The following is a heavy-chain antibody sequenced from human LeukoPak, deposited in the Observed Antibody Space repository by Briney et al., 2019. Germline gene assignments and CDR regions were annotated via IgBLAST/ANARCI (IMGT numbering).Heavy chain of an antibody. CDR3: AKDASVAANWFDP. Sequence: PGGSLRLSCAASGFTFSSYEMNWVRQAPGKGLEWVSYIGSSGNTIYYADSVKGRFTISRDKSMNTLYLQMNSLRAEDTAVYYCAKDASVAANWFDPWGQGTLVTVS. D-gene: IGHD6-19*01. V-gene: IGHV3-48*03. CDR2: IGSSGNTI. CDR1: GFTFSSYE. J-gene: IGHJ5*02.